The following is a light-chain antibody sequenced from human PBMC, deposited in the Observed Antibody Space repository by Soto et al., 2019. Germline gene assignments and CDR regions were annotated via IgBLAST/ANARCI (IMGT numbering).Light chain of an antibody. V-gene: IGLV2-23*02. CDR1: RSDVGSYNL. CDR2: EVS. CDR3: CSYAGSSTPFV. Sequence: QSVVTQPAPLSGSPGQSVTISRPGTRSDVGSYNLVSWYQQHPGKAPKLMIYEVSKRPSGVSNRFSGSKSGNTASLTISGLQAEDEADYYCCSYAGSSTPFVFGTGTKVTVL. J-gene: IGLJ1*01.